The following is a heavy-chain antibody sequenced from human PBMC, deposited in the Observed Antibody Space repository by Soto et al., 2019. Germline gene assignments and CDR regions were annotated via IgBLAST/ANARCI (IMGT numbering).Heavy chain of an antibody. J-gene: IGHJ4*02. CDR2: IYYSGST. CDR1: GGSISSSSYY. Sequence: QLQLQESGPGLVKPSETLSLTCTVSGGSISSSSYYWGWIRQPPGKGLEWIGSIYYSGSTYYNPSLKSRVTISVDTSKNQFSLKLSSVTAADTAVYYCARLGTLGEGTGYSSSWCNVWGQGTLVTVSS. CDR3: ARLGTLGEGTGYSSSWCNV. V-gene: IGHV4-39*01. D-gene: IGHD6-13*01.